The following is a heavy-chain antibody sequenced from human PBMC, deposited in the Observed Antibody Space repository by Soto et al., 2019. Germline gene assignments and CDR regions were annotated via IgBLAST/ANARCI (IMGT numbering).Heavy chain of an antibody. CDR1: GGSISSGSYI. CDR2: IYQNGNT. Sequence: SETLSLTCTVSGGSISSGSYIWYWIRQPPGKGLEWIGHIYQNGNTYFNPSLKSRVTISGDKSENQFSLKLTSVTAADTAVYYCARGYKWNAGGLGYWGQGTLVTVSS. J-gene: IGHJ4*02. D-gene: IGHD1-20*01. V-gene: IGHV4-30-2*01. CDR3: ARGYKWNAGGLGY.